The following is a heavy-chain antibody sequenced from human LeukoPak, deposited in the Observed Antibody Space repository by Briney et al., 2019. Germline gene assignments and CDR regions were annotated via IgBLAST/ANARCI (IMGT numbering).Heavy chain of an antibody. CDR1: GFTFSSYE. Sequence: GGSLRLSCAASGFTFSSYEMNWVRQAPGKGLEWVSYISSSGSTIYYADSMKGRFTISRDNAKNSLYLQMNSLRAEDTAVYYCARDHWESAFDIWGQGTMVTVSS. D-gene: IGHD1-26*01. CDR2: ISSSGSTI. CDR3: ARDHWESAFDI. J-gene: IGHJ3*02. V-gene: IGHV3-48*03.